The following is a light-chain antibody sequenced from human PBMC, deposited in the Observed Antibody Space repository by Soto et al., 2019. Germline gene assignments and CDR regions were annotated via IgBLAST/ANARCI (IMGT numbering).Light chain of an antibody. CDR2: EVS. V-gene: IGLV2-14*01. CDR3: SSYTAGGTI. CDR1: STDVGDSNH. J-gene: IGLJ1*01. Sequence: QSALTQPASVSGSPGQSITISCTGTSTDVGDSNHVSWYQHHPGKAPKLIIYEVSYRPSGVSNRFSGSKSAYTASLTISGLQAEDEADYYCSSYTAGGTIFGTGTKLTVL.